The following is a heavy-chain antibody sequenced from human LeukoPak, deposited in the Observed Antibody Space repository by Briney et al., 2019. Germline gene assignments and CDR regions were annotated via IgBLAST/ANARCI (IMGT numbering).Heavy chain of an antibody. CDR3: AKRNYGDIDY. CDR1: GFTFSSYG. Sequence: GGSLRPSCAASGFTFSSYGIHWVRQAPGKGLEWVAVISYDGSNKYYADSVKGRFTISRDNSKNTLYLQMNSLRAEDTAVYYCAKRNYGDIDYWGQGTLVTVSS. CDR2: ISYDGSNK. J-gene: IGHJ4*02. D-gene: IGHD4-17*01. V-gene: IGHV3-30*18.